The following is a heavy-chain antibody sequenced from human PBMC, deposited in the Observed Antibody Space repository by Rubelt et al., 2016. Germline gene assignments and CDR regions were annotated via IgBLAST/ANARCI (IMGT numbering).Heavy chain of an antibody. D-gene: IGHD3-16*02. CDR3: ARVVNDYVWGSYRAFYFDY. J-gene: IGHJ4*02. CDR2: IYYSGST. V-gene: IGHV4-39*01. Sequence: IGSIYYSGSTYYNPSLKSRVSISVDTSKNQFSLKLSSVTAADTAVYYCARVVNDYVWGSYRAFYFDYWGQGTLVTVSS.